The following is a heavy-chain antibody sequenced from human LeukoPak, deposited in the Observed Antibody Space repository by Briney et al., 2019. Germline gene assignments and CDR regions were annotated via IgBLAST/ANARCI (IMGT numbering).Heavy chain of an antibody. CDR3: ARDLDY. Sequence: GGSLRLSCEGSAFIFSGHWMNWVRQTPGKGLEWVANLKQDGSEKYYVDSVKGRFTISRDNAKNSLYLQMNSLRAEDTAMYHCARDLDYWGQGTLVTVSS. CDR2: LKQDGSEK. J-gene: IGHJ4*02. V-gene: IGHV3-7*01. CDR1: AFIFSGHW.